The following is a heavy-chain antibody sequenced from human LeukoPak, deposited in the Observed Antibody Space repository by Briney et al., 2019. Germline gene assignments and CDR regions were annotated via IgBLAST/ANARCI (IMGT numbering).Heavy chain of an antibody. CDR2: IKSKADGRTT. CDR3: TTGFPNYGDYRGYFQH. D-gene: IGHD4-17*01. CDR1: GFTFTNAW. J-gene: IGHJ1*01. Sequence: GGSLRLSCAASGFTFTNAWMSWVRQAPGKGLEWVGRIKSKADGRTTDCAAPVKGRFTISGDDSKNTLYLQMNNLKTEGTAVYYCTTGFPNYGDYRGYFQHWGQGTLVTVAS. V-gene: IGHV3-15*01.